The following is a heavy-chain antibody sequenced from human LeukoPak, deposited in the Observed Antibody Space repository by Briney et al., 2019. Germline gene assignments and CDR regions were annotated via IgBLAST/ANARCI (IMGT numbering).Heavy chain of an antibody. Sequence: ASVKVSCKASGYTFTGYYMHWVRQAPGQGLEWMGWINPNSGGTNYAQKFQGRVTMTRDTSISTAYMELSRLRSDDTAVYYCAVSSGWHGGFDYWGQGTLVTVSS. D-gene: IGHD6-19*01. CDR3: AVSSGWHGGFDY. J-gene: IGHJ4*02. CDR2: INPNSGGT. CDR1: GYTFTGYY. V-gene: IGHV1-2*02.